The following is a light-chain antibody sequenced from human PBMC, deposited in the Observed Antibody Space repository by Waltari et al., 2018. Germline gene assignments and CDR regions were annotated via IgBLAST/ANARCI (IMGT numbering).Light chain of an antibody. CDR1: QSSNIY. CDR2: SAS. J-gene: IGKJ1*01. Sequence: DIQLTQSPLSLSASVVARVTITCRESQSSNIYLNWYQQKPGKPPKLLIHSASKLQSGVHSRFSGSGSGTDFTLTISSLQPEDFATYFCNHTYRNPRAFGQGTKV. V-gene: IGKV1-39*01. CDR3: NHTYRNPRA.